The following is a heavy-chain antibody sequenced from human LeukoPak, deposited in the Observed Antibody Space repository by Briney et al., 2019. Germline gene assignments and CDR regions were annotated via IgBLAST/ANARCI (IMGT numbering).Heavy chain of an antibody. J-gene: IGHJ4*02. CDR2: IKTKTDGGTT. V-gene: IGHV3-15*01. CDR3: TTDRRSYYYFDY. CDR1: GFTFSNAW. D-gene: IGHD1-26*01. Sequence: GGSLRLSSAASGFTFSNAWMSWVRQAPGKGLEWVGRIKTKTDGGTTDYAAPVKGRLIISRDDSKNTLYLEMNRMKTEGTAVYYCTTDRRSYYYFDYWGQGTLVTVSS.